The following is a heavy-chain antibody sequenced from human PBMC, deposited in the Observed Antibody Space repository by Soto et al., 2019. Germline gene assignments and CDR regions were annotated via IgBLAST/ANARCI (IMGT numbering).Heavy chain of an antibody. J-gene: IGHJ6*02. Sequence: EVQLLESGGDLIQPGGSLRLSCAASGFTFSSYAMTLVHQAPGKGLELVSAISGTGGSTYYADSVKGRFTISRDNSKNTLYLQMNSLKAEDTAVYYCAKGAYDFWSGYWGYYYYGMDVWGQGTTVAVSS. CDR1: GFTFSSYA. CDR3: AKGAYDFWSGYWGYYYYGMDV. CDR2: ISGTGGST. D-gene: IGHD3-3*01. V-gene: IGHV3-23*01.